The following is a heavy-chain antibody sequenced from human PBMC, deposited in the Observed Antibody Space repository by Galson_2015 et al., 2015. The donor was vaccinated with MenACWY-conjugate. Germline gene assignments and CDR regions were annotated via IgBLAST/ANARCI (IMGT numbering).Heavy chain of an antibody. V-gene: IGHV3-30*03. D-gene: IGHD2-15*01. CDR1: RFTFSTYG. Sequence: SLRLSCAASRFTFSTYGMHWVRQAPGLGLEWVATISYDGLNKYYADSVKGRFTISRDNSNNTMYLQMSSLRNEDTGVYFCARGAGGGVVRPAVVFDLWGQGTRVSVSS. CDR3: ARGAGGGVVRPAVVFDL. CDR2: ISYDGLNK. J-gene: IGHJ3*01.